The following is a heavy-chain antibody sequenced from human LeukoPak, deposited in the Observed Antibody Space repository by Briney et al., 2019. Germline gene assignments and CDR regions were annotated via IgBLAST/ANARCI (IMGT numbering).Heavy chain of an antibody. Sequence: GGPLRLSCAASGFTFSTYTMNWVRQAPGKGLEWVSSISSSSNNINYADSVKGRFTISRDNAMNSVHLQMNSLRVEDTAVYYCARGYQRPDYWGQGTLITVSS. CDR1: GFTFSTYT. CDR3: ARGYQRPDY. V-gene: IGHV3-21*01. J-gene: IGHJ4*02. CDR2: ISSSSNNI. D-gene: IGHD2-2*01.